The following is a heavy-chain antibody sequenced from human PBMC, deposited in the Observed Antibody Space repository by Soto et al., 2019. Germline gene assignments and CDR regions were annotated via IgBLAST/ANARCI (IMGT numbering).Heavy chain of an antibody. CDR3: AADLPKWGAYVFDY. J-gene: IGHJ4*02. CDR1: GFTFTNAW. V-gene: IGHV3-15*07. Sequence: EVQLVESGGGLVEPGGSLRLSSASSGFTFTNAWLNWDRQAPGKGLEWVGRIKSKNDGGTTDYAAPVKGRFTISRDDSENTVYLQMNSLKTEDTAVYYCAADLPKWGAYVFDYWGQGTLVTVSS. CDR2: IKSKNDGGTT. D-gene: IGHD3-16*01.